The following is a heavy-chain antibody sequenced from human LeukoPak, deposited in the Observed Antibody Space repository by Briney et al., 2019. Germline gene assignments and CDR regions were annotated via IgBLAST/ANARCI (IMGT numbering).Heavy chain of an antibody. CDR2: IGPAGRTT. CDR1: GITFNIYA. D-gene: IGHD6-19*01. Sequence: GGSLRLSCAASGITFNIYAMTWVRQAPGKGLEWVSAIGPAGRTTNYADSVKGRFTISRDNSKNTLFLQMNSLRAEDTAIYCCASLSQWRNLVYWGQGTLVTVSS. CDR3: ASLSQWRNLVY. J-gene: IGHJ4*02. V-gene: IGHV3-23*01.